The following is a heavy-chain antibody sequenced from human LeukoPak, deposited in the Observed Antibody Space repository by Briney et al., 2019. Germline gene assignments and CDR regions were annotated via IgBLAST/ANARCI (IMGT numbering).Heavy chain of an antibody. CDR3: ARGVAIESDFDY. CDR1: GFTFSSYA. D-gene: IGHD5-12*01. Sequence: GGSLRLSCAASGFTFSSYAMHWVRQAPGKGLEWVAVISYDGSNKYYADSVKGRFTISRDNSKNTLYLQMNSLRAEDTAVYYCARGVAIESDFDYWGQGTLVTVSS. J-gene: IGHJ4*02. CDR2: ISYDGSNK. V-gene: IGHV3-30*04.